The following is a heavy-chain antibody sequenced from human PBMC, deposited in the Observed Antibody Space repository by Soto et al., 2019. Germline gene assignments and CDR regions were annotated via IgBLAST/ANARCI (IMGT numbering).Heavy chain of an antibody. CDR3: ARGGGPTVSPFDY. CDR1: GGSFSGYY. V-gene: IGHV4-34*01. Sequence: PSETLSLTCAVYGGSFSGYYWSWIRQPPGKGLEWIGEINHSGSTNYNPSLKSRVTISVDTSKNQFSLKLSSVTAADTAVYYCARGGGPTVSPFDYWGQGTLVTVSS. CDR2: INHSGST. D-gene: IGHD4-17*01. J-gene: IGHJ4*02.